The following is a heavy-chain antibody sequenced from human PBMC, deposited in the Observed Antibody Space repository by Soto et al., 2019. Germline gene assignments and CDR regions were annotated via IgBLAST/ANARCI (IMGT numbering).Heavy chain of an antibody. V-gene: IGHV3-7*01. Sequence: GGSLRLTCAASGFTFSSYWMSWVRQAPGKGLEWVANIKQDGSEKYYVDSVKGRFTISRDNAKNSLYLQMNSLRAEDTAVYYCARGDYYDRSGRADYWGQGTLVTVSS. CDR2: IKQDGSEK. CDR1: GFTFSSYW. CDR3: ARGDYYDRSGRADY. D-gene: IGHD3-22*01. J-gene: IGHJ4*02.